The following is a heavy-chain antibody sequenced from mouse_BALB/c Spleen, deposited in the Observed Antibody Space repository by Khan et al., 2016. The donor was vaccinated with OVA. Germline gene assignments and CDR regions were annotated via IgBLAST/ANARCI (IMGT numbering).Heavy chain of an antibody. Sequence: QVQLKQSGAELVKPGASVKLSCKASGYTFTSYDINWVRQRPEQGLEWIGWIFPGDGSSKYNDKFKGKATLTTDKSSSAAYMQLSGLTSEDSAVYFGARHYYGSTLYWYFDVWGAGTTVTVSS. CDR3: ARHYYGSTLYWYFDV. V-gene: IGHV1-85*01. CDR2: IFPGDGSS. J-gene: IGHJ1*01. D-gene: IGHD1-1*01. CDR1: GYTFTSYD.